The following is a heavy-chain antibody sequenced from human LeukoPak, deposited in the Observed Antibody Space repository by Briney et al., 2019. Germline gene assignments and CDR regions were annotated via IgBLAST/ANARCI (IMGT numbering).Heavy chain of an antibody. Sequence: PGGSLRLSCSPSGLTLSRYAMHWARQAPGRALEHVSLTSSNGDSTFYADSVKGRFTISRDNSKNTLYLQMNSLRAEDTALYYCVKAAGRGTSCYIIDFWGQGTLVTVSS. CDR3: VKAAGRGTSCYIIDF. V-gene: IGHV3-64D*09. D-gene: IGHD2-2*02. CDR2: TSSNGDST. J-gene: IGHJ4*02. CDR1: GLTLSRYA.